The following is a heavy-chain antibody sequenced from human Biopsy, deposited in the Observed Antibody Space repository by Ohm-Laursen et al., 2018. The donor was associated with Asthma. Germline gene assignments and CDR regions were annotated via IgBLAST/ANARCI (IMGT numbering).Heavy chain of an antibody. CDR3: AGFCSGGNCPDH. CDR2: IHHSGST. V-gene: IGHV4-59*01. CDR1: GVSIRSYY. J-gene: IGHJ4*02. Sequence: SETLSLTCTVSGVSIRSYYWTWIRQPPGKGLEWIGNIHHSGSTYSNPSLKSRVTISVDTSKKQISLRLSSVIAADTAVYYCAGFCSGGNCPDHWGQGTLVTVSS. D-gene: IGHD2-15*01.